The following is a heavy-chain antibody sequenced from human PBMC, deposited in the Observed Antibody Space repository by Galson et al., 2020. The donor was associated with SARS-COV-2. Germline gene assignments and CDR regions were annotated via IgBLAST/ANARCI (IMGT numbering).Heavy chain of an antibody. CDR2: VYPSGTT. V-gene: IGHV4-38-2*02. D-gene: IGHD3-22*01. J-gene: IGHJ2*01. Sequence: SDTLSLTCTVSGYSVSTTNYWGWVRQPPGRGLEWIGSVYPSGTTYYNPSLKSRVTISVDTSKNQFSLRLDSVTAADTALYYCARQGVNMIVLVTVPGWYVDLWGRGTLVTVSS. CDR1: GYSVSTTNY. CDR3: ARQGVNMIVLVTVPGWYVDL.